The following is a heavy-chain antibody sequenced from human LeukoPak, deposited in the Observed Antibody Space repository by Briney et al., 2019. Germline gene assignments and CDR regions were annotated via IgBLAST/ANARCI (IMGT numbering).Heavy chain of an antibody. Sequence: SETLSLTCAVYGGSFSGYYWSWIRQPPGKGLEWIGEINHSGSTNYNPSLKSRVTISVDTSKNQFSLKLSSVTAADTAAYYCASTFWSGYYTYDYWGQGTLVTVSS. V-gene: IGHV4-34*01. J-gene: IGHJ4*02. D-gene: IGHD3-3*01. CDR1: GGSFSGYY. CDR2: INHSGST. CDR3: ASTFWSGYYTYDY.